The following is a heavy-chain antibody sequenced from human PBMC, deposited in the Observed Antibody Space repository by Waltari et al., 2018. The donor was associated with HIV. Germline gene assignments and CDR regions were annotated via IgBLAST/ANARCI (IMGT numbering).Heavy chain of an antibody. D-gene: IGHD2-15*01. CDR3: ARDNCSGGSCYFLRWFDP. CDR1: GYTFTGYY. J-gene: IGHJ5*02. Sequence: QVQLVQSGAEVKKPGASVKVSCKASGYTFTGYYMHWVRQAPGQGLEWMGWINPNSGGTNYAQKFQGWVTMTRDTSISTAYMELSRLRSDDTAVYYCARDNCSGGSCYFLRWFDPWGQGTLVTVSS. CDR2: INPNSGGT. V-gene: IGHV1-2*04.